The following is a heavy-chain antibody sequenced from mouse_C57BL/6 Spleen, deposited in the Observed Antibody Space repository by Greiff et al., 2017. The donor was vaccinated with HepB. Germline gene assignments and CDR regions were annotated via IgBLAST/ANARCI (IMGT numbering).Heavy chain of an antibody. CDR3: AKSTMGHYFDY. D-gene: IGHD2-1*01. J-gene: IGHJ2*01. Sequence: EVKVEESGGGLVKPGGSLKLSCAASGFTFSDYGMHWVRQAPEKGLEWVAYISSGSSTIYYADTVKGRFTISRDNAKNTLFLQMTSLRSEDTAMYYCAKSTMGHYFDYWGQGTTLTVSS. CDR2: ISSGSSTI. CDR1: GFTFSDYG. V-gene: IGHV5-17*01.